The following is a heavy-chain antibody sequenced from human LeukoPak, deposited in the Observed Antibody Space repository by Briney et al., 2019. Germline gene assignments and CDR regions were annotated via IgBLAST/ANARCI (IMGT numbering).Heavy chain of an antibody. J-gene: IGHJ4*02. D-gene: IGHD5-18*01. Sequence: PSETLSLTCTVSGGSISSSSYYWGWIRQPPGKGLEWIGSIYYSGSTYYNPSLKSRVTISVDTSKNQFSLKLSSVTAADTAVYYCARAGGGYSYGDIDYWGQGTLVTDSS. CDR2: IYYSGST. V-gene: IGHV4-39*01. CDR1: GGSISSSSYY. CDR3: ARAGGGYSYGDIDY.